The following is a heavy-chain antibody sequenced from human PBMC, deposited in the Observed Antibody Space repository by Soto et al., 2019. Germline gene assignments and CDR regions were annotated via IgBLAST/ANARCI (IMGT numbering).Heavy chain of an antibody. V-gene: IGHV3-48*02. CDR2: ISSSSSTI. Sequence: GGSLRLSCAASGFTFSSYSMNWVRQAPGKGLEWVSYISSSSSTIYYADSVKGRFTISRDNAKNSLYLQMNSLRDEDTAVYYCARDSRSSSWYPPLSWFDPWGQGTLVTVSS. CDR1: GFTFSSYS. J-gene: IGHJ5*02. D-gene: IGHD6-13*01. CDR3: ARDSRSSSWYPPLSWFDP.